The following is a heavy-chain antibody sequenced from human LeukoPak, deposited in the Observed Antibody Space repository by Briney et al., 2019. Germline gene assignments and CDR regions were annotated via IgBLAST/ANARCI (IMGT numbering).Heavy chain of an antibody. CDR2: TYYRSKWYN. Sequence: SQTLSLTCAISGDSVSSNSAAWNWIRQSPSRGLEWLGRTYYRSKWYNDYAVSVKSRITINPDTSKNQFSLQLNSVTPEDTAVYYCARGSYYYGSGSYYSSYDYWGQGTLVTVSS. CDR3: ARGSYYYGSGSYYSSYDY. V-gene: IGHV6-1*01. CDR1: GDSVSSNSAA. D-gene: IGHD3-10*01. J-gene: IGHJ4*02.